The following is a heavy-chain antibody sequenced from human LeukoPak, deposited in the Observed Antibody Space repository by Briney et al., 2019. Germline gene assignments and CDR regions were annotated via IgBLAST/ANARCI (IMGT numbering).Heavy chain of an antibody. CDR3: ARDYYGSFDF. D-gene: IGHD3-10*01. V-gene: IGHV3-74*01. CDR2: IESDESVT. Sequence: GGSLRLSCAASGFTFRNSWMNWVRQDPGKGLVWVSRIESDESVTTYADSVKGRLIISRDNAKNTLYLQMSSLRAEDTAVYYCARDYYGSFDFWGQGTVVTVSS. J-gene: IGHJ4*02. CDR1: GFTFRNSW.